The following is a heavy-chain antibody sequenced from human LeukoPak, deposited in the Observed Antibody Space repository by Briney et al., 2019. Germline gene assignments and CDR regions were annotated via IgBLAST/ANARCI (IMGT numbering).Heavy chain of an antibody. CDR3: ARDGVAGGFGY. CDR2: IHYSGST. J-gene: IGHJ4*02. CDR1: GGSIGSYY. V-gene: IGHV4-59*01. D-gene: IGHD6-19*01. Sequence: SETLSLTCTVSGGSIGSYYLNWIRQAPGKGLEWIGYIHYSGSTNHNSSLKSRVTISVDTSKNQYSLKLSSVTAADTAVYYCARDGVAGGFGYWGQGTLVTVSS.